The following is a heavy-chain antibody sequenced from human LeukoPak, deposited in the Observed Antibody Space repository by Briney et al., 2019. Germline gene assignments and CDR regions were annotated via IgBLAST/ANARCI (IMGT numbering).Heavy chain of an antibody. CDR3: ARSPLGHFYDILTGYYMYFDY. J-gene: IGHJ4*02. V-gene: IGHV3-21*01. D-gene: IGHD3-9*01. CDR1: GFTFSSYS. Sequence: GGSLRLSCAASGFTFSSYSMNWVRQAPGKGLEWVSSISSSSSYIYYADSMKGRFTISRDNAKNSLYLQMNSLRAEDTAVYYCARSPLGHFYDILTGYYMYFDYWGQGTLVTVSS. CDR2: ISSSSSYI.